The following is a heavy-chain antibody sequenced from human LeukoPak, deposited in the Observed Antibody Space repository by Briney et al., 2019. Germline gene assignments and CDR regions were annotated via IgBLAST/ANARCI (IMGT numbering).Heavy chain of an antibody. CDR3: ARLSLYPSGVVDY. D-gene: IGHD3-16*01. Sequence: SETLSLTCTVSGGSISSSSYYWGWIRQPPGKGLEWIGEINHSGSTNYNPSLKSRVTISVDTSKNQFSLKLSSVTAADTAVYYCARLSLYPSGVVDYWGQGTLVTVSS. CDR2: INHSGST. V-gene: IGHV4-39*07. J-gene: IGHJ4*02. CDR1: GGSISSSSYY.